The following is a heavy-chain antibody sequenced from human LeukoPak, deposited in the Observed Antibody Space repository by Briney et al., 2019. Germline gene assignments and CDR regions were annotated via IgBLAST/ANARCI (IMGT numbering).Heavy chain of an antibody. Sequence: PGGSLRLSCAASGFTFSSYAMSWVRQAPGKGLEWVSAISGSGGSTYYADSVKGRFTISRDNSKTKLYLQMNSLRAEDTAVYYCAKELQLWVFRWVDVWGQGTTVTVSS. J-gene: IGHJ6*02. D-gene: IGHD5-18*01. V-gene: IGHV3-23*01. CDR2: ISGSGGST. CDR1: GFTFSSYA. CDR3: AKELQLWVFRWVDV.